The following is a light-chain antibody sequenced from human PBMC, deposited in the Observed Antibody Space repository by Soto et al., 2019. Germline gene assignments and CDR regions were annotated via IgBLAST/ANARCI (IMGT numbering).Light chain of an antibody. CDR1: QTVSNTY. V-gene: IGKV3-20*01. CDR2: GAS. CDR3: PQYGALPPT. Sequence: EIVLTQFPGALSLSPGERVTLSCRASQTVSNTYLAWYHQKSGQAPKFLIYGASNRATGIPDRFSGSGSATDFTLTISRLEPEDFAVYYCPQYGALPPTFGGGTMVEIK. J-gene: IGKJ4*01.